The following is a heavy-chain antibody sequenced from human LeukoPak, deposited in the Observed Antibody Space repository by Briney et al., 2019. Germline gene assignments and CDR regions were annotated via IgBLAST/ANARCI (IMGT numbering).Heavy chain of an antibody. CDR2: ISYDGSNK. Sequence: PGWSLKLSCAASGFTFSSYAMHWVRQAPGKGLEWVAVISYDGSNKYYADSVKGRFTISRDNSKNTLYLQMNSLRAEDTAVYYCASSPYSSFDHWGQGTLVTVSS. D-gene: IGHD6-19*01. CDR1: GFTFSSYA. V-gene: IGHV3-30-3*01. J-gene: IGHJ4*02. CDR3: ASSPYSSFDH.